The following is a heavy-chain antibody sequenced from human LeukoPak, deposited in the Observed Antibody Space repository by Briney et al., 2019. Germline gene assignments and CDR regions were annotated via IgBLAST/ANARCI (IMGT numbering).Heavy chain of an antibody. J-gene: IGHJ3*02. V-gene: IGHV1-18*01. D-gene: IGHD6-13*01. CDR1: GYTFTSYG. CDR3: TRTLVGSWYDAFDI. CDR2: ISANNGNT. Sequence: ASVKVSCKASGYTFTSYGISWVRQAPGQGLEWMGWISANNGNTNYAQKLQGRVTMTTVTSTSTAYMELRSLRSDDTAVYYCTRTLVGSWYDAFDIWGQGTMVTVSS.